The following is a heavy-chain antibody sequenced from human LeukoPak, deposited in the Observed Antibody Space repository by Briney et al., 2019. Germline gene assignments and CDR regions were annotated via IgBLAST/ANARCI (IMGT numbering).Heavy chain of an antibody. CDR1: GFRFSSYA. J-gene: IGHJ6*04. V-gene: IGHV3-23*01. Sequence: GGSLRLSCAASGFRFSSYAMTWVRQAPGKGLEWVSAISGGGGTRYYADSVRGRFTISRDSSKNTLYLQMSSLRAEDTAVYYCAKDGTNYYGSGSSDVWGKGTTVTVSS. D-gene: IGHD3-10*01. CDR2: ISGGGGTR. CDR3: AKDGTNYYGSGSSDV.